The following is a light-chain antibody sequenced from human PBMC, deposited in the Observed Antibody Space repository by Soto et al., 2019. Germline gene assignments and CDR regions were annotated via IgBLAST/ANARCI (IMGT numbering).Light chain of an antibody. CDR1: RSDVGGYNY. Sequence: QSVLTQPASVSGSPGQSITISCTGTRSDVGGYNYVSWYQHHPGKAPKLLIYDVTNRPSGVSNPFSGSKSGNTASLTISGLQPEDEADYYCSSYTTSNTRQIVFGTGTKLTVL. J-gene: IGLJ1*01. V-gene: IGLV2-14*03. CDR2: DVT. CDR3: SSYTTSNTRQIV.